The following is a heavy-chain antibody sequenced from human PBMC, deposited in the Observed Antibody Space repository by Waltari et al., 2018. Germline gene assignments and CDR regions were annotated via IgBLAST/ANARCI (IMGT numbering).Heavy chain of an antibody. CDR3: ASSPLGGTYYDYIWGSYRYTGFDY. Sequence: QVQLQQWGAGLLKPSETLSLTCAVYGGSFSGYYWRWLRLPPGKGMEWNGEINHSGSTNYNPSLKSRVTISVDTSKNQFSLKLSSVTAADTAVYYCASSPLGGTYYDYIWGSYRYTGFDYWGQGTLVTVSS. CDR1: GGSFSGYY. CDR2: INHSGST. V-gene: IGHV4-34*01. D-gene: IGHD3-16*02. J-gene: IGHJ4*02.